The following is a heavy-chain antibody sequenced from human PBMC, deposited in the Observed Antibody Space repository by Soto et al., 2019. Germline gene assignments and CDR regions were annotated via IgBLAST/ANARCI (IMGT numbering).Heavy chain of an antibody. CDR1: GFSFRDYG. V-gene: IGHV3-23*01. CDR3: AKDYDYGDSLPFDY. D-gene: IGHD4-17*01. CDR2: IIGIGDTA. Sequence: EVQLLEAGGGLVQPGRSLRLSCAASGFSFRDYGMSWVRQAPGKGLEWLSAIIGIGDTAYYADSVRGRFTISRDNSKNTLYLQLNDLGAEDTAIYYCAKDYDYGDSLPFDYWGQGTLVTVSS. J-gene: IGHJ4*02.